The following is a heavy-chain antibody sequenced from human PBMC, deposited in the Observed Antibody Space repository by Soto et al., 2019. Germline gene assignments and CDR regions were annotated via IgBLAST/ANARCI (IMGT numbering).Heavy chain of an antibody. CDR1: GGSISSTSYY. D-gene: IGHD2-15*01. V-gene: IGHV4-39*01. J-gene: IGHJ4*02. CDR3: ATCSGGSCYSGLFDY. CDR2: IYYSGST. Sequence: SETLSLTCTVSGGSISSTSYYWGWIRQPPGKGLEWIGSIYYSGSTYYNPSLKSRVTISVDTSKNQFSLKLSSVTAADTAVYYCATCSGGSCYSGLFDYWGQGTLVTVSS.